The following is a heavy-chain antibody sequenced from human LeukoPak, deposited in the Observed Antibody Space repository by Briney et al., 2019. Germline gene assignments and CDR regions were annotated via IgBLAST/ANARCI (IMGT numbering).Heavy chain of an antibody. CDR2: INHSGST. D-gene: IGHD3-10*01. V-gene: IGHV4-34*01. CDR3: ARQGGYYGSGSYYPFDY. J-gene: IGHJ4*02. CDR1: GGSISSYY. Sequence: SETLSLTCTVSGGSISSYYWSWIRQPPGKGLEWIGEINHSGSTNYNPSLKSRVTISVDTSKNQFSLKLSSVTAADTAVYYCARQGGYYGSGSYYPFDYWGQGTLVTVSS.